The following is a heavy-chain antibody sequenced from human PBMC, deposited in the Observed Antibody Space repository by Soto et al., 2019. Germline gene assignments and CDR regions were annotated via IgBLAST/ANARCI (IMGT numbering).Heavy chain of an antibody. D-gene: IGHD2-2*01. Sequence: ASVKVSCKASGYTFTSYDINWVRQATGQGLEWIGWMNPNSGNTGYAQKFQGRVTMTRNTSISTAYMELSSLRSEDTALYYCARGHFCSTSCSIHNPYYYYYYMDVWGKGTTVTVSS. CDR1: GYTFTSYD. CDR2: MNPNSGNT. CDR3: ARGHFCSTSCSIHNPYYYYYYMDV. J-gene: IGHJ6*03. V-gene: IGHV1-8*01.